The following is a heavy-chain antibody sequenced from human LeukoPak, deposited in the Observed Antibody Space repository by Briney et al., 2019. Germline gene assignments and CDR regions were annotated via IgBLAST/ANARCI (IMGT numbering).Heavy chain of an antibody. CDR2: IYSGGST. D-gene: IGHD5-24*01. CDR3: ARGDMATTPFDY. V-gene: IGHV3-53*01. CDR1: GFTFSSNY. J-gene: IGHJ4*02. Sequence: GGSLRLSCAASGFTFSSNYMSWVRQAPGKGLEWVSVIYSGGSTYYADSVKGRFTISRDNSKNTLYLQMNSLRAEDTAVYYCARGDMATTPFDYWGQGTLVTVSS.